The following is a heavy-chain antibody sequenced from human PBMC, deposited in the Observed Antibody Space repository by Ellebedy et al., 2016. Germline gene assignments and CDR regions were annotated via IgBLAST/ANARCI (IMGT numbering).Heavy chain of an antibody. J-gene: IGHJ4*02. CDR3: ATRLWYNWRGFDY. V-gene: IGHV1-18*01. D-gene: IGHD1-20*01. Sequence: ASVKVSXKASGYTFTSYGISWVRQAPGQGLEWMGWISAYNGNTNYAQKLQGRVTMTEDTSTDTAYMELSSLRSEDTAVYYCATRLWYNWRGFDYWGQGTLVTVSS. CDR2: ISAYNGNT. CDR1: GYTFTSYG.